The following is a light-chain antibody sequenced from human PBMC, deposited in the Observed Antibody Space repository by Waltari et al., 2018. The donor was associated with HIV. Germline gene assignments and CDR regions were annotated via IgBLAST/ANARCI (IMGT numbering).Light chain of an antibody. Sequence: QSVLTQPPSVSGAPGQRVTISCTGSSSNIVAGFDVHWYQQLPGTAPKLLLYGNTNRPSGVPDRFSGSKSGTSASLAITGLQAEDEADYYCQSYDSSLSGLLFGGGTKLTVL. CDR1: SSNIVAGFD. CDR2: GNT. CDR3: QSYDSSLSGLL. J-gene: IGLJ2*01. V-gene: IGLV1-40*01.